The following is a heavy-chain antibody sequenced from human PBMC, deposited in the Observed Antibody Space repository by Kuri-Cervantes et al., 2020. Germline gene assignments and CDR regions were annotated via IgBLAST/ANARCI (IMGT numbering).Heavy chain of an antibody. CDR1: GFTFSSYW. J-gene: IGHJ4*02. Sequence: GGSLRLSCAASGFTFSSYWMSWVRQAPGKGLEWVAKIKQDGSEKYYVDSVKGRFTISRDNAKNSLYLQMNSLRAEDTAVYYCARDPYYGDYVKTFDYWGQGTPVTVSS. V-gene: IGHV3-7*01. D-gene: IGHD4-17*01. CDR3: ARDPYYGDYVKTFDY. CDR2: IKQDGSEK.